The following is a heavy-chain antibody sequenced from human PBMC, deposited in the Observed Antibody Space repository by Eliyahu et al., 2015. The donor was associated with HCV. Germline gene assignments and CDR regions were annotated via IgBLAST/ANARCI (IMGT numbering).Heavy chain of an antibody. CDR3: AREGRREVVNPFDY. J-gene: IGHJ4*02. V-gene: IGHV1-69*01. CDR1: GGTFSKYA. Sequence: ESKKTMPSLKVYRKTSGGTFSKYAMXXVRXAPGQGLEWMXGITPMFAKANYXQKFQGRVTITADESTSTVYMELSSLRSEDTALYYCAREGRREVVNPFDYWGRGTLVTGSS. CDR2: ITPMFAKA. D-gene: IGHD3-22*01.